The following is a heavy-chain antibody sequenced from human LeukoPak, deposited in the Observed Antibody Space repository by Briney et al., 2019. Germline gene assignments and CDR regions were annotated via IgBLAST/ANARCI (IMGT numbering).Heavy chain of an antibody. CDR2: ISSSGSTI. CDR1: GFTFSSYE. J-gene: IGHJ6*04. D-gene: IGHD3-10*02. V-gene: IGHV3-48*03. Sequence: GGSLRLSCAASGFTFSSYEMNWVRQAPGKGLEWVSYISSSGSTIYYADSVKGRFTISRDNARNSLYLQMNSLRADDTAVYYCAELGITMIGGVWGKGTTVTISS. CDR3: AELGITMIGGV.